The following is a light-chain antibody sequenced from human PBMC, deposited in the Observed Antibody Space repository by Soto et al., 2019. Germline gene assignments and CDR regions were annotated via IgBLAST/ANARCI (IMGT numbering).Light chain of an antibody. V-gene: IGKV3-20*01. CDR3: QQYGGSLIT. CDR1: QTVFSEY. Sequence: EIVLTQSPGTLSLSPGERATLSGRASQTVFSEYLAWYQQKPGQAPRLLIYGASRRASGIPDRFSASESRTDFTLTISRLEPEDFAVYYCQQYGGSLITFGQGTRLEIK. CDR2: GAS. J-gene: IGKJ5*01.